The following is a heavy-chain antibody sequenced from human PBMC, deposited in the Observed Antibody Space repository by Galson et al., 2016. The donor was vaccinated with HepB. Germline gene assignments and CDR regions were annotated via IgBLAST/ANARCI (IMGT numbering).Heavy chain of an antibody. Sequence: SETLSLTCTVSGGSITTYYWSWIRQPPGKGLEWLGYIYYTGSTFFNSSLESRVAISLDTSKNHFSLRPSSVTAADTAVYYCARWHSYNWLYYFDYWGQGTLVAVSA. CDR3: ARWHSYNWLYYFDY. CDR2: IYYTGST. D-gene: IGHD1-1*01. J-gene: IGHJ4*02. CDR1: GGSITTYY. V-gene: IGHV4-59*08.